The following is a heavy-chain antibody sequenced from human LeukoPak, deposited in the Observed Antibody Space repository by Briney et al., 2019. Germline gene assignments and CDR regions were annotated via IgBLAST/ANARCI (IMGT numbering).Heavy chain of an antibody. CDR1: GGSFSGYY. J-gene: IGHJ3*02. D-gene: IGHD6-13*01. CDR3: ARGWSSSRYSGGAFDI. V-gene: IGHV4-34*01. CDR2: INHSGST. Sequence: SETLSLTCAVYGGSFSGYYWSWIRQPPGKGLEGIGEINHSGSTNYNPSLKSRVTISVDTSKNQFSLKLSSVTAADTAVYYCARGWSSSRYSGGAFDIWGKDTMVTVS.